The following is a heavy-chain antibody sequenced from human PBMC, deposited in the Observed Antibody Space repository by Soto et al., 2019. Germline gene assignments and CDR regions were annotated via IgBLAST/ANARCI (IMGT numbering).Heavy chain of an antibody. V-gene: IGHV4-31*03. CDR2: IYYSGST. Sequence: PSETLSLTCTVSGGSISSGGYYWSWIRQHPGKGLEWIGYIYYSGSTYYNPSLKSRVTISVDTSKNQFSLKLSSVTAADTAVYYCARLRNPPRGYSGYDDYYYYGMDVWGQGTTVTVSS. J-gene: IGHJ6*02. CDR1: GGSISSGGYY. CDR3: ARLRNPPRGYSGYDDYYYYGMDV. D-gene: IGHD5-12*01.